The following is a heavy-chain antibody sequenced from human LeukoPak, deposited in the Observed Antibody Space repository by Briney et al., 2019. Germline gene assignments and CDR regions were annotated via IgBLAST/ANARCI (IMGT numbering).Heavy chain of an antibody. CDR1: GYTFTSYG. D-gene: IGHD3-22*01. J-gene: IGHJ4*02. CDR2: ISAYNGNT. Sequence: WASVKVSCKASGYTFTSYGISWVRQAPGQGLEWVGWISAYNGNTNYAQKLQGRVTMTTDTSTSTAYMELRSLRSDDTAVYYCARGGSSSGYYYPYYFDYWGQGTLVTVSS. CDR3: ARGGSSSGYYYPYYFDY. V-gene: IGHV1-18*01.